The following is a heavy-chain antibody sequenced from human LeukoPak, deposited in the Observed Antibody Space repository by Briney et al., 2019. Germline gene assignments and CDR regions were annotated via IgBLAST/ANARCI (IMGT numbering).Heavy chain of an antibody. Sequence: GSLRLSCAASGFTFSSYSMNWVRQAPGKGLEWIGRIYTSGSTNYNPSLKSRVTISVDTSKNQFSLKLSSVTAADTAVYYCAREQNGDYVYGWGQGTLVTVSS. J-gene: IGHJ4*02. CDR1: GFTFSSYS. D-gene: IGHD4-17*01. V-gene: IGHV4-4*08. CDR2: IYTSGST. CDR3: AREQNGDYVYG.